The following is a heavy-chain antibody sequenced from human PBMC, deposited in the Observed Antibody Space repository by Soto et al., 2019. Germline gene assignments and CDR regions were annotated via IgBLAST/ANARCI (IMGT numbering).Heavy chain of an antibody. CDR3: ARGVYDFWCGYYWSYGMDV. J-gene: IGHJ6*02. CDR1: GFTFSSYA. CDR2: ISGSGGST. D-gene: IGHD3-3*01. Sequence: GGSLRLSCAASGFTFSSYAMSWVRQAPGKGLEWVSAISGSGGSTYYADSVKGRFTISRDNSKNTLYLQMNSLRAEDTAVYYCARGVYDFWCGYYWSYGMDVWGQGTTVTVSS. V-gene: IGHV3-23*01.